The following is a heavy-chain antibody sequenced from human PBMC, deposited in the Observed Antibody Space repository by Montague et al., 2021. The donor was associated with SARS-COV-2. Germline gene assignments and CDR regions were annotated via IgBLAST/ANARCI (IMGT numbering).Heavy chain of an antibody. V-gene: IGHV4-61*03. CDR3: ARVLVVVCSWGSDYYGMDV. Sequence: SETLSLTCAVSGGSISSSYYYWGCLRPPPGMGLEWVGYIYYSGSSNYNPSLKGRISISVDTSKNHFSLKLSSVTAAAAALYSCARVLVVVCSWGSDYYGMDVWGQGTTVTVSS. CDR1: GGSISSSYYY. D-gene: IGHD2-2*01. CDR2: IYYSGSS. J-gene: IGHJ6*02.